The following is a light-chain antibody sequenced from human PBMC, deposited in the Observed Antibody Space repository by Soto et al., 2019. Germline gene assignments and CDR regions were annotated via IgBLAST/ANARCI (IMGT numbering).Light chain of an antibody. CDR2: EVS. V-gene: IGLV2-14*01. CDR3: NSQRSSGTRV. CDR1: SSDVGYYNY. Sequence: QSVLTQPPSASGSPGQSVTISCTGTSSDVGYYNYVSWYQHHPGKAPKLMIYEVSNRPSGVSNRFSGSKSGYTASLTISGLQAEDEADYYCNSQRSSGTRVFGTGTKVTVL. J-gene: IGLJ1*01.